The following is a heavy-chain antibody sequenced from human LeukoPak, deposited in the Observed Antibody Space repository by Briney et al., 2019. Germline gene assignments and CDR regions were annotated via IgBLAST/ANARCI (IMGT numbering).Heavy chain of an antibody. J-gene: IGHJ4*02. D-gene: IGHD3-22*01. CDR2: IRYDGYKK. Sequence: PGGSLRLSCAASGFTLSEFGMHWVCQAPGKGLEWITFIRYDGYKKHYIDSVKGRFTTSRDNSKNTVSLQMSSLRVEDTAVYYCARNAHSFDSSGYYLHFWGQGTRVTVSS. CDR1: GFTLSEFG. V-gene: IGHV3-30*02. CDR3: ARNAHSFDSSGYYLHF.